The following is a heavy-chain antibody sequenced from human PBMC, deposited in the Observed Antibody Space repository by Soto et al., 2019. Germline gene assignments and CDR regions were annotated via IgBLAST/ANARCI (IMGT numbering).Heavy chain of an antibody. CDR1: GYTLTELS. D-gene: IGHD3-9*01. CDR3: ATATPVLRYFVWLLMRKGYYYYLIYV. J-gene: IGHJ6*02. V-gene: IGHV1-24*01. Sequence: ASVKVSCKVSGYTLTELSMHWVRQAPGKGLEWMGGFDPEDGETIYAQKFQGRVTMTEDTSTDTAYMELSSLRSEDTAVYYCATATPVLRYFVWLLMRKGYYYYLIYVWGQRTTVIVSS. CDR2: FDPEDGET.